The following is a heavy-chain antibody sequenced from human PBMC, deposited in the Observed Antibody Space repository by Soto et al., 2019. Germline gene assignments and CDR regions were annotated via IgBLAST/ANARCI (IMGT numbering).Heavy chain of an antibody. V-gene: IGHV3-64*01. D-gene: IGHD6-19*01. Sequence: GGSLRLSCAASGFTFSSYAMHWVRQAPGKGLEYVSAISSNGGSTYYANSVKGRFTISRDNSKNTLYLQMGSLRAEDMAVYYCARVGGGSYSSGWRYYFDYWGQGTLVTVSS. J-gene: IGHJ4*02. CDR1: GFTFSSYA. CDR2: ISSNGGST. CDR3: ARVGGGSYSSGWRYYFDY.